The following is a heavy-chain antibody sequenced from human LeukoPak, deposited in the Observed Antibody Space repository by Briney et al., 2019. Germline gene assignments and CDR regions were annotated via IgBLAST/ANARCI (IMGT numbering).Heavy chain of an antibody. V-gene: IGHV3-53*01. Sequence: GGSLRLSCAASGFTVSSNYMNWVRQAPGKGLEWVSVIYSGGSTYYADSVKGRFTISRDNSKNTLYLQMNSLRAEDTAVYYCARMTVTTGLFDYWGQGTLVTVSS. CDR3: ARMTVTTGLFDY. J-gene: IGHJ4*02. CDR2: IYSGGST. CDR1: GFTVSSNY. D-gene: IGHD4-17*01.